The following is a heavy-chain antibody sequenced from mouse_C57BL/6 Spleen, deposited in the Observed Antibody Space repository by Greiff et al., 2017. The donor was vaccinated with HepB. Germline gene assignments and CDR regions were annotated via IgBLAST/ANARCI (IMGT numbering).Heavy chain of an antibody. CDR3: ARPTTTSYAMGC. D-gene: IGHD1-1*01. CDR1: GYTFTDYE. CDR2: IDPETGGT. J-gene: IGHJ4*01. V-gene: IGHV1-15*01. Sequence: QVQLKQSGAELVRPGASVTLSCKASGYTFTDYEMHWVKQTPVHGLEWIGAIDPETGGTAYNQKFKGKAILTADKSSSTAYIELRSLTSEDSAVYYCARPTTTSYAMGCWGQGTSVTVSS.